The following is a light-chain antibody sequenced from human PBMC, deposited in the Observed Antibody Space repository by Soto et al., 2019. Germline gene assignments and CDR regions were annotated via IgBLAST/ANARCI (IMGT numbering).Light chain of an antibody. CDR3: QQYNNWLWT. V-gene: IGKV3-15*01. CDR1: QSVSNN. CDR2: SAS. J-gene: IGKJ1*01. Sequence: EIVMTQSPATLSVSPGERATLSCRASQSVSNNLAWYQRKPGQAPRLLIYSASTRAAGIPARFSGSGSGTEFTLTISSLQSEDFAVYYCQQYNNWLWTFGQGTTVEIK.